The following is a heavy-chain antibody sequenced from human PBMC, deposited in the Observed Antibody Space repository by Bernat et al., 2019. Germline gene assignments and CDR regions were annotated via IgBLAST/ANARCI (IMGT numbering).Heavy chain of an antibody. J-gene: IGHJ4*02. D-gene: IGHD1-1*01. V-gene: IGHV3-43*02. CDR2: ISHDSSQT. CDR1: GFIFDDYV. Sequence: QLVESGGGVIQPGGSLRLSCAPSGFIFDDYVMHWVRQAPGMGLEWISRISHDSSQTSYADSVKGRFTISRDNSKKSLFLQMHSLRVEDTAFYYCVRDTNWAFDFWSRGTLVTVSS. CDR3: VRDTNWAFDF.